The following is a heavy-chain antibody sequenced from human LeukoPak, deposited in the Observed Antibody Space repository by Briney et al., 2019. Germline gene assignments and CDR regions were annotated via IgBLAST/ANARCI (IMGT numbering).Heavy chain of an antibody. D-gene: IGHD3-9*01. J-gene: IGHJ6*03. CDR3: ARDGYFGSDSVTGAGALGDYYMDV. Sequence: GGSLRLSCAASGFTFSNYEMNWVRQAPGKGLEWVSYISSSGSTIYYGDSVKGRFTISRDNSKNTLYLQMNSLRAEDTALYYCARDGYFGSDSVTGAGALGDYYMDVWGKGTTVTVSS. CDR1: GFTFSNYE. V-gene: IGHV3-48*03. CDR2: ISSSGSTI.